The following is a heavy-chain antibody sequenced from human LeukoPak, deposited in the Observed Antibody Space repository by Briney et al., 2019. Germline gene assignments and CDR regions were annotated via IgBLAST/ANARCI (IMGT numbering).Heavy chain of an antibody. CDR2: MWHDGSIG. V-gene: IGHV3-33*01. J-gene: IGHJ4*02. CDR1: GFTFSTYV. CDR3: ARSRIERRSMIGDY. Sequence: PGESLRLSCAASGFTFSTYVMHWVRQTPGKGLEWVAFMWHDGSIGYYEDSVKGRFTISRDSSKNSLYLQMNSLRVEDTAVYYCARSRIERRSMIGDYWGQGTLVTVSS. D-gene: IGHD3-10*02.